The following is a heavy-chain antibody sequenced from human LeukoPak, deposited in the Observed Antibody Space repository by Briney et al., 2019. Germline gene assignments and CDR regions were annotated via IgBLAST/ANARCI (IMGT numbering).Heavy chain of an antibody. V-gene: IGHV3-48*03. CDR1: GFNFNTYE. J-gene: IGHJ5*02. CDR2: ICGRGTTK. D-gene: IGHD6-13*01. CDR3: AKDVGSRSNIKNWFDP. Sequence: GGSLRLSCAASGFNFNTYEMNWVRQAPGKGLEWVSYICGRGTTKYYADSVKGRFTISRDNSKNTLYLQMNSLRAEDTALYYCAKDVGSRSNIKNWFDPWGQGTLVTVSS.